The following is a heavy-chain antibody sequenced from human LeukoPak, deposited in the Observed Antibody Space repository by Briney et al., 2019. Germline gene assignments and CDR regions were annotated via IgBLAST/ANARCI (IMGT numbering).Heavy chain of an antibody. D-gene: IGHD2-2*02. CDR2: IYYSGST. CDR3: ARLSGYQLLHHDAFDI. CDR1: GNSISSGDNY. J-gene: IGHJ3*02. Sequence: PSQTLSLTCTVSGNSISSGDNYWSWIRQPPGKGLEWIGSIYYSGSTYYNPSLKSRVTISVDTSKNQFSLKLSSVTAADTAVYYCARLSGYQLLHHDAFDIWGQGTMVTVSS. V-gene: IGHV4-39*01.